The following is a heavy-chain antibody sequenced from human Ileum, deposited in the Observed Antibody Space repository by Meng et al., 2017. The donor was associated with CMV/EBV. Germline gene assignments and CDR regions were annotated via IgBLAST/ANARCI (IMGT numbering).Heavy chain of an antibody. CDR3: ARDITGSHFDH. J-gene: IGHJ4*02. V-gene: IGHV4-39*07. Sequence: HREQSRQGVVKRLQPRSAPSPAAGVSSNDNNGYWGCMRQPPRKRVEWSVRINYHGNTPYNPSPQSRVTTSLDNSKNQFSLRLSSVTAAEKAVYYCARDITGSHFDHWGQGVLVTVSS. CDR2: INYHGNT. CDR1: GVSSNDNNGY. D-gene: IGHD1-20*01.